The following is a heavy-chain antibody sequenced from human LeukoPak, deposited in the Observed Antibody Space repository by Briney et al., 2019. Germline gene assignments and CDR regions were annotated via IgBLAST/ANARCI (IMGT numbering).Heavy chain of an antibody. D-gene: IGHD3-3*01. V-gene: IGHV3-33*01. Sequence: GGSLGLSCAASGFTFSSYGMHWVRQAPGKWLEWVAAIWYDGSNKYYADSVKGRFTISRDNSKNTLYLQMNSLRAEDTVVYYCAREYYDFWSGYYTYYYYGMDVWGQGTTVTVSS. CDR3: AREYYDFWSGYYTYYYYGMDV. J-gene: IGHJ6*02. CDR2: IWYDGSNK. CDR1: GFTFSSYG.